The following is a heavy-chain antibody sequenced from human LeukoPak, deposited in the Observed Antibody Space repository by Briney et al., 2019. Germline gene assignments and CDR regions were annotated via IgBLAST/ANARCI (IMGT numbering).Heavy chain of an antibody. CDR1: GFTFNNYV. V-gene: IGHV3-23*01. CDR2: VGGRGSST. Sequence: GGSLRLSCEGSGFTFNNYVMNWVRQAPGKGLEWVSGVGGRGSSTYYADSVKGRFTISRDNSQNTVYLQMKSLRAEDTAIYFCAKYTTPYYFDYWGQGILVTVSS. D-gene: IGHD1-1*01. J-gene: IGHJ4*02. CDR3: AKYTTPYYFDY.